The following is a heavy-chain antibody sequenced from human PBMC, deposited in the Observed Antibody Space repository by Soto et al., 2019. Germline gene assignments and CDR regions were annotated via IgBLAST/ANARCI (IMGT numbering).Heavy chain of an antibody. CDR1: GYTFTSYD. D-gene: IGHD6-13*01. CDR3: ARRGYSSSWYYYYYYGMDV. J-gene: IGHJ6*02. CDR2: MNPNSGNT. Sequence: QVQLVQSGAEVKKPGASVKVSCKASGYTFTSYDINWVRQATGQGLEWMGWMNPNSGNTGYAQKCQGRVSMTRKTSISTAYMELSSLRSEDTAVYYCARRGYSSSWYYYYYYGMDVWGHGTTVTVSS. V-gene: IGHV1-8*01.